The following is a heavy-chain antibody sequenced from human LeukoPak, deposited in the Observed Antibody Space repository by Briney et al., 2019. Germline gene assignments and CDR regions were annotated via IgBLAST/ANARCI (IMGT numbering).Heavy chain of an antibody. D-gene: IGHD4-11*01. V-gene: IGHV3-74*01. J-gene: IGHJ4*02. CDR3: IRDFLTVTTNDY. Sequence: GGSLRLSCVVSGLRFSDYWMHWVRNAPGKGLVWVSGIKTDGSDRRYADFVTGRFTISRDNAKNTLFLQMNSLRAEDTAVYYCIRDFLTVTTNDYWGQGTLVTVSS. CDR1: GLRFSDYW. CDR2: IKTDGSDR.